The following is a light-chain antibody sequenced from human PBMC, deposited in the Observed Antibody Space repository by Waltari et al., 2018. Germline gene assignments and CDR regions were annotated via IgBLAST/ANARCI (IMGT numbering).Light chain of an antibody. J-gene: IGLJ2*01. CDR1: DIGSKI. CDR3: QVCDTSGDPLVV. V-gene: IGLV3-21*02. CDR2: DDS. Sequence: SYVLTQAPSVSVAPGQTARITCGGNDIGSKIVNWYQQQPGQAPGLVLYDDSARPLWIPDRFSGSNSGNTATLTVSRVEVGDEGDYFCQVCDTSGDPLVVFGCGTKLTVL.